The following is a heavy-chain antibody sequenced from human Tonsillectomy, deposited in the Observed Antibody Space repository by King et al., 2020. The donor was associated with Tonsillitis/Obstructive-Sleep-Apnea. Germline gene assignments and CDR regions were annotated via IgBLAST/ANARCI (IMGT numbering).Heavy chain of an antibody. CDR2: INPNSGGT. CDR1: GYTFTGYY. D-gene: IGHD3-16*01. V-gene: IGHV1-2*02. J-gene: IGHJ5*02. Sequence: QLVQSGAEVKKPGASVKVSCKASGYTFTGYYMHWVRQAPGQGLEWMGWINPNSGGTNYAQKFQGRVTMTRDTSISTAYMELSRLRSDDTAVYYCARGPAAYYVLKKHWFDPWGQGTLVTVSS. CDR3: ARGPAAYYVLKKHWFDP.